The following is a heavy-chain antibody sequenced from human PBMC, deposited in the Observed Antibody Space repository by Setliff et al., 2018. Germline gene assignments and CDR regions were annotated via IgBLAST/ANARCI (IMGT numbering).Heavy chain of an antibody. CDR1: GFTFDDYV. J-gene: IGHJ4*02. CDR3: ARAPLESGYNYGQGHYFDY. V-gene: IGHV3-20*04. D-gene: IGHD5-18*01. CDR2: INRNGGRI. Sequence: PGGSLRLSCAASGFTFDDYVMSWVRQAPGKGLEWVSDINRNGGRIGYADPMKGRFTISRDNAKNSLYLQMNSLGAEDTAVYYCARAPLESGYNYGQGHYFDYWGQGTLVTVSS.